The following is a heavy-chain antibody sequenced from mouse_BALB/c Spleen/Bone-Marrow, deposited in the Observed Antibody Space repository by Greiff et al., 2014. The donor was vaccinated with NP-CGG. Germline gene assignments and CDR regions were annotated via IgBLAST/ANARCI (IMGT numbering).Heavy chain of an antibody. V-gene: IGHV1-31*01. Sequence: VQLKESGPELVKPGASMKISCKASGYSFAGYTMNWVKQSHGKNLEWIGLINPYNGGSSYNQKFKGEATLTVDKSSSTAYMELLSLTSEDSAVYYCAREGYGSSYGFAYWGQGTLVTVSA. D-gene: IGHD1-1*01. CDR3: AREGYGSSYGFAY. J-gene: IGHJ3*01. CDR2: INPYNGGS. CDR1: GYSFAGYT.